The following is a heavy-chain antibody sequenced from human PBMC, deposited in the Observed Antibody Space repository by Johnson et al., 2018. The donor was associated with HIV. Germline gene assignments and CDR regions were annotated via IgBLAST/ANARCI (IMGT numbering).Heavy chain of an antibody. J-gene: IGHJ3*02. Sequence: HVQLVESGGGVVQPGGSLRLSCAASGFTFSSYGMHWVRQAPGKGLEWVAFIRYDGSNKYYADSVKGRFTISRDNSKNTLYLQMNSLRVEDTAVYYCASEVRGVLDIWGQGTMVTVSS. D-gene: IGHD3-10*01. CDR2: IRYDGSNK. CDR3: ASEVRGVLDI. CDR1: GFTFSSYG. V-gene: IGHV3-30*02.